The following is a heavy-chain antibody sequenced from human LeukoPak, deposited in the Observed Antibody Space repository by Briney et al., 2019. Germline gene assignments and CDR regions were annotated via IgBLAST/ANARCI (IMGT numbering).Heavy chain of an antibody. Sequence: GGSLRLSCAASGFTFSTYGMHWVRQAPGKWLEWVAVISYAGSNKYYADSVKGRFTVSRDNSKNTLYLQMNSLRAEDTAVYYCARENRVRDGYNWDAFDIWGQGTMVTVSS. CDR1: GFTFSTYG. CDR3: ARENRVRDGYNWDAFDI. CDR2: ISYAGSNK. V-gene: IGHV3-30*03. D-gene: IGHD5-24*01. J-gene: IGHJ3*02.